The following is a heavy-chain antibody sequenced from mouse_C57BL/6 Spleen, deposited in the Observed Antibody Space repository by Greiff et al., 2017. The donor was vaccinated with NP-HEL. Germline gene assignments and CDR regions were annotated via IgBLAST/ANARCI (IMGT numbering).Heavy chain of an antibody. CDR1: GYTFTGYW. CDR2: ILPGSGIT. CDR3: AREGGYDGRPYYAMDY. Sequence: QVQLQQSGAELMKPGASVKLSCKATGYTFTGYWIEWVKQRPGHGLEWIGEILPGSGITNYNEKFKGKATFTADTSSNTAYMQLSSLTTEDSAIYYCAREGGYDGRPYYAMDYWGQGTSVTVSS. V-gene: IGHV1-9*01. D-gene: IGHD2-2*01. J-gene: IGHJ4*01.